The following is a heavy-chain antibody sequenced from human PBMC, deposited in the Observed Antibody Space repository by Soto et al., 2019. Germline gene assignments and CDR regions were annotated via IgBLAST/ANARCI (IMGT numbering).Heavy chain of an antibody. CDR1: GYTFTSYD. D-gene: IGHD3-10*01. Sequence: QVQLVRSGAEVKKPGASVKVSCKASGYTFTSYDINWVRQATGQGLEWMGWMNPNSGNTGYAQKFQGRVTMTRNTSISTAYMELSSLRSEDTAVYYCARGINYYASGDDAFDIWGQGTMVTFSS. J-gene: IGHJ3*02. V-gene: IGHV1-8*01. CDR3: ARGINYYASGDDAFDI. CDR2: MNPNSGNT.